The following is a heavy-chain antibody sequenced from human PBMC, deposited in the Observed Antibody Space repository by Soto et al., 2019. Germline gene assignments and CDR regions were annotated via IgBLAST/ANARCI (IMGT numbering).Heavy chain of an antibody. J-gene: IGHJ6*03. CDR1: GGTISSYY. D-gene: IGHD4-17*01. CDR3: ARDAYYGDYVGYYYYYMDV. V-gene: IGHV4-59*01. CDR2: IYYSGST. Sequence: SETLSLTCTVSGGTISSYYWSWIRQPPGKGLEWIGYIYYSGSTNYNPSLKSRVTISVDTSKNQFSLKLSSVTAADTAVYYCARDAYYGDYVGYYYYYMDVWGKGTTVTLSS.